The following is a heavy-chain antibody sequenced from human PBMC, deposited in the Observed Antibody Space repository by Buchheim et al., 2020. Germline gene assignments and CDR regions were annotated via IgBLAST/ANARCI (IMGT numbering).Heavy chain of an antibody. J-gene: IGHJ4*02. D-gene: IGHD3-22*01. CDR1: GFTFGDYA. Sequence: EVQLVESGGGLVQPGRSLRLSCTASGFTFGDYAMSWVRQAPGKGLEWVGFIRSKAYGGTTEYAASVKGRFTISRDDSKSIAYLQMNSLKTEDTAVYYCTRERDYYDSSGGAAFDYWGQGTL. CDR2: IRSKAYGGTT. V-gene: IGHV3-49*04. CDR3: TRERDYYDSSGGAAFDY.